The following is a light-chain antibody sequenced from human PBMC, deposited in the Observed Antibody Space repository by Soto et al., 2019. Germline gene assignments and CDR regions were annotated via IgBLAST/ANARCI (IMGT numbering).Light chain of an antibody. V-gene: IGKV1-39*01. CDR2: TAS. J-gene: IGKJ1*01. Sequence: DIQMTQSPLSLSTSVADRVTITCRASQSIISYLNWYQQTSGTAPKLLIYTASYLQSGVPSRFSGSGSGTDFTLTINSLQPEDFATYYCQQSYSTPWTFGQGTKVDIK. CDR1: QSIISY. CDR3: QQSYSTPWT.